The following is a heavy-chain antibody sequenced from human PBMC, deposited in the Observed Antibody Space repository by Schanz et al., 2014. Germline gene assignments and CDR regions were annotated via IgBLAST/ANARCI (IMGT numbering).Heavy chain of an antibody. CDR3: ARDEGRDGYNLAFDV. Sequence: EVQLVESGGGLVKPGGSLRLSCAASGFTFSSYSVNWVRQAPGKGLQWVSSISSSSSYIYYADSVKGRFTISRDNAKNSLYLQMNSLRAEDTAVYFCARDEGRDGYNLAFDVWGQGTLVTVSS. CDR1: GFTFSSYS. CDR2: ISSSSSYI. V-gene: IGHV3-21*04. J-gene: IGHJ3*01. D-gene: IGHD5-12*01.